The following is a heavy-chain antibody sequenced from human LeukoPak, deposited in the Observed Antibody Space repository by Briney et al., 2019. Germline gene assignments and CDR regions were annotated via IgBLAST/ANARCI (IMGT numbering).Heavy chain of an antibody. CDR3: AKDGSGIMSGYYYGSGSYLY. CDR2: ISGSGGST. J-gene: IGHJ4*02. V-gene: IGHV3-23*01. D-gene: IGHD3-10*01. Sequence: PGGSLRLSCAASGFTFSSYAMSWVRQVPGKGLEWVSAISGSGGSTYYADSVKGRFTISRDNSKNTLYLQMNSLRAEDTAVYYCAKDGSGIMSGYYYGSGSYLYWGQGTLVTVSS. CDR1: GFTFSSYA.